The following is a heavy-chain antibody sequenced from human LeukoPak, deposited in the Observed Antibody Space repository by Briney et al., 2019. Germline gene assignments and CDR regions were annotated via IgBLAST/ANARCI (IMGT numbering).Heavy chain of an antibody. CDR1: GGSFSGYY. V-gene: IGHV4-34*01. CDR2: INHSGST. Sequence: PSETLSLTCAVYGGSFSGYYWSWIRQPPGKGLEWIGEINHSGSTNYNPSLKSRVTISVDTPKNQFSLKLSSVTAADTAVYYCAMYYYDSSGYYYFDYWGQGTLVTVSS. D-gene: IGHD3-22*01. CDR3: AMYYYDSSGYYYFDY. J-gene: IGHJ4*02.